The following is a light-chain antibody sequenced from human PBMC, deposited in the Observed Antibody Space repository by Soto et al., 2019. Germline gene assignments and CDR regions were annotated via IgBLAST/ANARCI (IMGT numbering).Light chain of an antibody. CDR1: SSDVGGYNF. J-gene: IGLJ2*01. Sequence: QSALTQPPSASGSPGQSVTFSCTGTSSDVGGYNFVSWYQQHPGKAPKLMIYEVSERPSGVPDRFSGSKSGNTASLTVSGLQAEDEADYYCSSYAGTNNYVVFGGGTKLTVL. CDR2: EVS. V-gene: IGLV2-8*01. CDR3: SSYAGTNNYVV.